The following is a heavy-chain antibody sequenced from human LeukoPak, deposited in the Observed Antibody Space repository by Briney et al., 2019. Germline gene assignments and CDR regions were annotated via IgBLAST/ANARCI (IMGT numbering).Heavy chain of an antibody. V-gene: IGHV1-69*05. Sequence: SVKVSCKASGGTFSSYAISWVRQAPGQGLEWMGGIIPIFGTANYAQKFQGRVTITTDESTSTAYMELSSLRSEDTAVYYCAGEHIVVVIAKIQRGNWFDPWGQGTLVTVSS. CDR3: AGEHIVVVIAKIQRGNWFDP. J-gene: IGHJ5*02. CDR1: GGTFSSYA. CDR2: IIPIFGTA. D-gene: IGHD2-21*01.